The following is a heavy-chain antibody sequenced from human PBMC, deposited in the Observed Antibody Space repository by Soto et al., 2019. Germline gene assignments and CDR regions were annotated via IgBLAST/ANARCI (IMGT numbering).Heavy chain of an antibody. V-gene: IGHV1-18*01. CDR2: ISAYNGNT. CDR1: GYTFTSYG. D-gene: IGHD1-26*01. J-gene: IGHJ6*03. CDR3: ARISVSPDYYYYSYMDV. Sequence: ASVKVSCKASGYTFTSYGISWVRQAPGQGLEWMGWISAYNGNTNYAQKLQGRVTMTTDTSTSTAYMELRSLRSDDTAVYYCARISVSPDYYYYSYMDVWGKGTTVTVSS.